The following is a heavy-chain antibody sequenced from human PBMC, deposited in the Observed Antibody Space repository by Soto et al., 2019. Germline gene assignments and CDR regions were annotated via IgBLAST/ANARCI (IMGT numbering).Heavy chain of an antibody. CDR3: ASGYYDILTGDSRPNYYYSMDA. CDR1: GGTVSSYA. V-gene: IGHV1-69*06. Sequence: GAPVKISCKASGGTVSSYAISGARKTPGQGLEWMGGIIPIFGTANYAQKFQGRVTITADKSTSTACMELSSLRSEDTAVYYCASGYYDILTGDSRPNYYYSMDAGCQGTTVTVSS. CDR2: IIPIFGTA. J-gene: IGHJ6*02. D-gene: IGHD3-9*01.